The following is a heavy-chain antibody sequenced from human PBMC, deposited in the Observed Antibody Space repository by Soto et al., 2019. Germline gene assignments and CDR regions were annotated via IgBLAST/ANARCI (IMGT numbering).Heavy chain of an antibody. J-gene: IGHJ4*02. V-gene: IGHV1-18*04. Sequence: QVQLVQSGAEVKKPGASVKVSCKASGYTFTIYGISWVRQAPGQGLEWMGWISGYNGNTDYAQNLQDRVTLATDASTSSVYMELRCIRSDDTAVYYCARVDYYDSSGYYGYWGQGTLITVSS. CDR1: GYTFTIYG. D-gene: IGHD3-22*01. CDR2: ISGYNGNT. CDR3: ARVDYYDSSGYYGY.